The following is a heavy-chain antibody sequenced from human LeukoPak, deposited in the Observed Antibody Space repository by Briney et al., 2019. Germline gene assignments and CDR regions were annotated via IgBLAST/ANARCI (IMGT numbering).Heavy chain of an antibody. CDR3: AKDVPTAYFDY. Sequence: GGSLRLSCAASGFTFSSYGMHWVRQAPGKGLEWVAFVRYDETTKFYADSVKGRFTISRDNSKTTLYLQMNSLRAEDTAVYYCAKDVPTAYFDYWGQGTLVTVSS. D-gene: IGHD2-2*01. V-gene: IGHV3-30*02. CDR1: GFTFSSYG. J-gene: IGHJ4*02. CDR2: VRYDETTK.